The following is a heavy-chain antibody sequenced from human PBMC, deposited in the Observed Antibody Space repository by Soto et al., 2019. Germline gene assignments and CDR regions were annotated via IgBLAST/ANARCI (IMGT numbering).Heavy chain of an antibody. CDR3: ARDSRLWGSTGWKRENLFDI. Sequence: QVQLEQSGAEVKRPGSSVKVSCKTSGGNFNTYPISWVRQAPGHRLEWMGKIIPIFGTPDYAQKFQGRVTINADEATTTVYMELRSLKFDDSAVYYCARDSRLWGSTGWKRENLFDIWGQGTMVTVSS. V-gene: IGHV1-69*18. CDR1: GGNFNTYP. J-gene: IGHJ3*02. CDR2: IIPIFGTP. D-gene: IGHD3-16*01.